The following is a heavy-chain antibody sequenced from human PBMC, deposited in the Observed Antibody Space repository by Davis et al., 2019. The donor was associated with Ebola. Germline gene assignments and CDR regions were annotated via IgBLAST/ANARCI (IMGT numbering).Heavy chain of an antibody. CDR3: ARHRAIDFWSGFDY. J-gene: IGHJ4*02. Sequence: GESLKISCKGSGYSFTSYWISWVRQMPGKGLEWMGRIDPSDSYTNYSPSFQGHVTISADKSISTAFLQWSSLKASDTAMYYCARHRAIDFWSGFDYWGQGTLVTVSS. D-gene: IGHD3-3*01. CDR1: GYSFTSYW. CDR2: IDPSDSYT. V-gene: IGHV5-10-1*01.